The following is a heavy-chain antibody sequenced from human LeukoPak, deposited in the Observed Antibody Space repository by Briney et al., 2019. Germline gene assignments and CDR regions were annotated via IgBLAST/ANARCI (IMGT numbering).Heavy chain of an antibody. CDR2: ISGSGGST. CDR3: AKVHSLGGYYYQPFDY. CDR1: GFTFSSYA. Sequence: GGSLRLSCAASGFTFSSYAMSWVRQAPGKGLEWVSAISGSGGSTYYADSVKGRFTISRDNSKNTLYLQMNSLRAEDTAVYYCAKVHSLGGYYYQPFDYWGQGTLVTVSS. D-gene: IGHD3-22*01. V-gene: IGHV3-23*01. J-gene: IGHJ4*02.